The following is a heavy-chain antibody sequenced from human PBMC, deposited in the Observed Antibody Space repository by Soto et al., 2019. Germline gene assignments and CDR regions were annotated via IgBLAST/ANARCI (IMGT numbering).Heavy chain of an antibody. CDR3: AKELRTAVAGTSGDFQH. CDR2: LSGSGGSS. J-gene: IGHJ1*01. Sequence: EIQLLESGGDLIQPGGSLRLSCAASGFTFSNYAMSWVRQAPGKGLEWVSALSGSGGSSYYADSVRGRFTISRDNSKNTLYLQMNSRRDKVTAIYYCAKELRTAVAGTSGDFQHWGQGTLVTVS. V-gene: IGHV3-23*01. CDR1: GFTFSNYA. D-gene: IGHD6-19*01.